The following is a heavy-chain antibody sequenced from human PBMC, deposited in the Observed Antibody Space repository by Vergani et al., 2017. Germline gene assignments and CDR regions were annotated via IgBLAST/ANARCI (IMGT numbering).Heavy chain of an antibody. J-gene: IGHJ4*02. D-gene: IGHD5-24*01. V-gene: IGHV5-51*01. CDR3: ASRRTLQREFDI. Sequence: EKQLVQSGSETKKPGESLKISCQAFGYIFSNFWIGWVRQRPGRGLEWMGIIYPGDSEVKSNPTFRGQVIFSADKSISTVYLQWNSLKASDTAMYYCASRRTLQREFDIWGQGTLVTVSS. CDR1: GYIFSNFW. CDR2: IYPGDSEV.